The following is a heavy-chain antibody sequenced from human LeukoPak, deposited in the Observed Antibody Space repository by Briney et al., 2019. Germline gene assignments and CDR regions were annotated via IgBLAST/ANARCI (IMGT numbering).Heavy chain of an antibody. V-gene: IGHV4-39*07. CDR2: IYYSGST. CDR1: GGSISSSSYY. J-gene: IGHJ4*02. CDR3: ARANHDYSTN. D-gene: IGHD4-11*01. Sequence: SETRSLTCTVSGGSISSSSYYWGWIRQPPGKGLEWIGSIYYSGSTYYNPSLKSRVTISVDTSKNQFSLKLSSVTAADTAVYYCARANHDYSTNWGQGTLVTVSS.